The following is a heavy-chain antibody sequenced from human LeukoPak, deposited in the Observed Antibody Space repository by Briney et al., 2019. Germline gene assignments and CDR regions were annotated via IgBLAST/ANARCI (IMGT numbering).Heavy chain of an antibody. J-gene: IGHJ6*02. CDR2: MNPNSGNT. Sequence: ASVKVSCKASGYTFTSYDINWVRQATGQGLEWMGWMNPNSGNTGYAQKFQGRVTMTRNASISTAYMELSSLRSEDTAVYYCASNYGDYVLGGMDVWGQGTTVTVSS. CDR1: GYTFTSYD. D-gene: IGHD4-17*01. V-gene: IGHV1-8*01. CDR3: ASNYGDYVLGGMDV.